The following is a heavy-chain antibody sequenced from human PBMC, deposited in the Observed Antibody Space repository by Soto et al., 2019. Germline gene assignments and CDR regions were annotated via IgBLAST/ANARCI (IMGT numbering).Heavy chain of an antibody. J-gene: IGHJ4*02. D-gene: IGHD3-10*01. Sequence: EMQLVESGGGLVQPGRSLRLSCATSGFTFADYAMHWVRQAPGKGLEWVSGINWNSDSIGYADSVKGRFTISRDNAKNALYLHMNSLRPEDTALYYCAKGMMWDGSGSYYSSSFDSWGQGTLVSVSS. V-gene: IGHV3-9*01. CDR1: GFTFADYA. CDR3: AKGMMWDGSGSYYSSSFDS. CDR2: INWNSDSI.